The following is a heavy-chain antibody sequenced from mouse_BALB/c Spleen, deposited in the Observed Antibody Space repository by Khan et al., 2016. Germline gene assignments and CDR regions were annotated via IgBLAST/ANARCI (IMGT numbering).Heavy chain of an antibody. D-gene: IGHD1-1*01. V-gene: IGHV9-3-1*01. CDR2: INTYSGES. J-gene: IGHJ1*01. CDR1: GYTFTNYG. Sequence: QIQLVQSGPELKKPGKTVKISCKASGYTFTNYGMNWVKQAPGKGLKWMGWINTYSGESTYADDFKGRFAFSLETSANTAYLQINNLKNDDTATYFCARYRYYDGSSRYFDVWGAGTTVTVSS. CDR3: ARYRYYDGSSRYFDV.